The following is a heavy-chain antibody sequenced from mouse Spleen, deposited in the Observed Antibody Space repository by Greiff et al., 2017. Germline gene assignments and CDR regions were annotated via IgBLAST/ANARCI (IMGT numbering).Heavy chain of an antibody. CDR1: GFNIKATY. CDR2: IDPATGNI. CDR3: DRGEYGNSDFDC. Sequence: EVQLQQSGAELVKPGASVKLSCTASGFNIKATYMHWVKQRPEQGLELIGRIDPATGNINYDPKFPGKATITADTSSNTAYRQLSGLTSEDTAVYYCDRGEYGNSDFDCWGQGTTLTVSS. D-gene: IGHD2-10*02. J-gene: IGHJ2*01. V-gene: IGHV14-3*02.